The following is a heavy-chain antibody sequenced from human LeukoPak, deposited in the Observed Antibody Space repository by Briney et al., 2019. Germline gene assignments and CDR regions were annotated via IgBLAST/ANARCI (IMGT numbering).Heavy chain of an antibody. J-gene: IGHJ4*02. CDR2: IYYSGST. Sequence: SETLSLTCTVSGGSISSYYWSWIRQPPGKGLEWIGYIYYSGSTNYNSSLKSRVTISVDTSKNQFSLKLSSVTAADTAVYYCARSSVDYYDSSGYTTEFDYWGQGTLVTVSS. CDR1: GGSISSYY. CDR3: ARSSVDYYDSSGYTTEFDY. V-gene: IGHV4-59*01. D-gene: IGHD3-22*01.